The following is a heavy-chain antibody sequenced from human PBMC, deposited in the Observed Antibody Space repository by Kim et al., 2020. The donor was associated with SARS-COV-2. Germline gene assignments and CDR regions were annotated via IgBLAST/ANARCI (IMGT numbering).Heavy chain of an antibody. D-gene: IGHD3-16*01. Sequence: SETLSLTCAVSGGSISSGGYSWSWIRQPPGKGLEWIGYIYHSGSTYYNPSLKSRVTISVDRSKNQFSLKLSSVTAADTAVYYCASGYGGMDVWGQGTTVTVSS. CDR3: ASGYGGMDV. CDR2: IYHSGST. CDR1: GGSISSGGYS. J-gene: IGHJ6*02. V-gene: IGHV4-30-2*01.